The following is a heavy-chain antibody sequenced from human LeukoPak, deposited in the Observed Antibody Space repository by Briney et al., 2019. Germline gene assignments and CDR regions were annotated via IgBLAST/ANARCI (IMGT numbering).Heavy chain of an antibody. J-gene: IGHJ6*03. V-gene: IGHV3-7*01. CDR1: GFTFSSYW. D-gene: IGHD3-22*01. CDR3: ARVDIYYDSSGWSSDVFYYYYYMDV. Sequence: GGSLRLSYAASGFTFSSYWISWVRQAPGKGLEWVANIKQDGSEKYYVDSVKGRFTISRDNAKNSLYLQMNSLRAEDTAVYYCARVDIYYDSSGWSSDVFYYYYYMDVWGKGTTVTVSS. CDR2: IKQDGSEK.